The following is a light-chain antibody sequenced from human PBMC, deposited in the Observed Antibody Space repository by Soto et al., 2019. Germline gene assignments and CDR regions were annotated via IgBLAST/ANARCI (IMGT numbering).Light chain of an antibody. Sequence: QSALTQPASVSGSPGQSISISCTGSKSDIGSYDYVSWFQQYPGKAPKVIIYEVKNRPSGISDRFSASKSGNTASLTISGLQAEDEADYYCSSYTSTANTYVFGSGTKVTVL. V-gene: IGLV2-14*01. J-gene: IGLJ1*01. CDR1: KSDIGSYDY. CDR3: SSYTSTANTYV. CDR2: EVK.